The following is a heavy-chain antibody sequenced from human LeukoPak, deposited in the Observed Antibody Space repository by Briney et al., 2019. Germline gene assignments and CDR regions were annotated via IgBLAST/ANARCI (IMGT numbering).Heavy chain of an antibody. V-gene: IGHV3-11*01. CDR3: TRRRDYGDS. Sequence: PGGSLRLSCAASGFSISDYYMSWIRQAPGKGLEWIAYISSSVSTIYHTDSVKGRFTISRDNANNSLYLQVDSLRAEDTAVYYCTRRRDYGDSWGQGTLVTVSS. CDR1: GFSISDYY. CDR2: ISSSVSTI. J-gene: IGHJ4*02.